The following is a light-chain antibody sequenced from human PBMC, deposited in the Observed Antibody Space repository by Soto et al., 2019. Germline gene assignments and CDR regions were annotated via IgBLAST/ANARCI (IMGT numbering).Light chain of an antibody. Sequence: DIQMTQSPSTLSASVGDRVTITCRARQTISIWLAWYQQKPGKAPKLLIYDASILESGVPSRFSGSGSGTEFTPTISSLQPDDSATYYCQQYNSYRTFGQGTKVDIK. CDR1: QTISIW. V-gene: IGKV1-5*01. J-gene: IGKJ1*01. CDR2: DAS. CDR3: QQYNSYRT.